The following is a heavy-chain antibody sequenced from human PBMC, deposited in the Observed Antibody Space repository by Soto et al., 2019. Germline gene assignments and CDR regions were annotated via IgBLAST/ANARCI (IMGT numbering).Heavy chain of an antibody. J-gene: IGHJ5*02. CDR2: ITGTGGTT. D-gene: IGHD6-13*01. CDR1: GFTFGSYA. CDR3: SKIEAAAGRRFHP. Sequence: EAQLLQSGGGSVQPGGSLKLSCAASGFTFGSYAMTWVRQAPGKGLEWVSTITGTGGTTFYADSVKGRFTISRDNSKNTVSLLMTSLRPDDTATYYCSKIEAAAGRRFHPLGQGAPVSVS. V-gene: IGHV3-23*01.